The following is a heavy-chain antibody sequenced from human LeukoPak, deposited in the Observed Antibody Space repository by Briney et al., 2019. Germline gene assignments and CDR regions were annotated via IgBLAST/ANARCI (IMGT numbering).Heavy chain of an antibody. D-gene: IGHD6-6*01. CDR2: IYYSGST. CDR1: GGSISSGGYY. J-gene: IGHJ4*02. CDR3: ARHPPRPHDGRQLAGLDDY. Sequence: SETLSLTCTVSGGSISSGGYYWGWIRQPPGKGLEWIGSIYYSGSTYYNPSLKSRVTISVDTSKNQFSLKLSSVTAADTAVYYCARHPPRPHDGRQLAGLDDYWGQGTLVTVSS. V-gene: IGHV4-39*01.